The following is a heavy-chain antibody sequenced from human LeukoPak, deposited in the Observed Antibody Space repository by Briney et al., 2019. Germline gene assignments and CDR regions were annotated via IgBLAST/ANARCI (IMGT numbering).Heavy chain of an antibody. J-gene: IGHJ4*02. Sequence: GASVKVSCKASGYPFSTYWLHWVRQAPGQGLEWMGFVNPNDGARIYAQKFQGRITMTGDTSTNTVFMVLSSLRSEDTAVYYCARGLYYYDRSTYDDFDYWGQGTLVTVSS. D-gene: IGHD3-22*01. V-gene: IGHV1-46*01. CDR2: VNPNDGAR. CDR3: ARGLYYYDRSTYDDFDY. CDR1: GYPFSTYW.